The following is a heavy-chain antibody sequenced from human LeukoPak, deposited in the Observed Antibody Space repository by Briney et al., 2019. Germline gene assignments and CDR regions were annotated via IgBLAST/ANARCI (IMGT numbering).Heavy chain of an antibody. J-gene: IGHJ3*02. CDR2: INPSGGST. CDR3: ARPYSSGYYDAFDI. V-gene: IGHV1-46*01. CDR1: GYTFTSYY. Sequence: ASVKVSCKASGYTFTSYYIHWVRQAPGQGLEWMGMINPSGGSTTYAQNFQGRVTMTGDTATSTVHMELSSLRSEDTAVYYCARPYSSGYYDAFDIWGQGTMVTFST. D-gene: IGHD3-22*01.